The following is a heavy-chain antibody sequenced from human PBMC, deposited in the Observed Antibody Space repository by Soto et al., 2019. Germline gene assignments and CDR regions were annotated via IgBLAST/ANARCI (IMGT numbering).Heavy chain of an antibody. CDR2: ISYDGSNK. D-gene: IGHD3-22*01. J-gene: IGHJ4*02. V-gene: IGHV3-30-3*01. CDR3: ARGIRRSIVVVIAQNGRTFDY. CDR1: GFTFSSYA. Sequence: QVQLVESGGGVVQPGRSLRLSCAASGFTFSSYAMHWVRQAPGMGLEWVAVISYDGSNKYYADSVKGRFTISRDNSKNTLYLQMNSLRAEDTAVYYCARGIRRSIVVVIAQNGRTFDYWGQGTLVTVSS.